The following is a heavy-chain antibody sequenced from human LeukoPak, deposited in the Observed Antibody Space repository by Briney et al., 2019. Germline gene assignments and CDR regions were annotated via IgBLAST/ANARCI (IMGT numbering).Heavy chain of an antibody. CDR3: ASFLNWGSSYAFDI. J-gene: IGHJ3*02. D-gene: IGHD7-27*01. V-gene: IGHV1-69*13. CDR2: IIPIFGTA. CDR1: GGTFSSYA. Sequence: GASVKVSCKASGGTFSSYAISWVRQAPGQGLEWMGRIIPIFGTANYAQKFQGRVTITADESTSTAYMELSSLRSEDTAVYYCASFLNWGSSYAFDIWGQGTMVTVSS.